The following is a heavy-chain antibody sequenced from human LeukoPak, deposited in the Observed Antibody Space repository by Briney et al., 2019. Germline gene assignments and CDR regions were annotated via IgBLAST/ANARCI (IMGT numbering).Heavy chain of an antibody. D-gene: IGHD6-13*01. Sequence: SETLSLTCTVSGVSISSYYWSWIRQPPGKGLEWIGYIYYSGSTNYNPSLKSRVTISVDTSKNQFSLKLSSVTAADTAVYYCARAVGVAAAENQGGWFDPWGQGTLVTVSS. CDR1: GVSISSYY. CDR3: ARAVGVAAAENQGGWFDP. J-gene: IGHJ5*02. V-gene: IGHV4-59*01. CDR2: IYYSGST.